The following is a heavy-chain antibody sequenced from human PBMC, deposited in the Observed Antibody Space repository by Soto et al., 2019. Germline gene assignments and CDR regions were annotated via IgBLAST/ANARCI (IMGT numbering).Heavy chain of an antibody. J-gene: IGHJ3*02. D-gene: IGHD3-10*01. Sequence: EVQRVESGGGLVQSGGSLRLSCAASGFTVSSNYMSWVRQAPGKGLEWVSVIYSDGITYYADSVKGRFIIPRDSSKNTLYLQMNSPRAEDTAVYYCARDQAGGEAFDIWGQGTMVTVSS. CDR2: IYSDGIT. V-gene: IGHV3-66*01. CDR1: GFTVSSNY. CDR3: ARDQAGGEAFDI.